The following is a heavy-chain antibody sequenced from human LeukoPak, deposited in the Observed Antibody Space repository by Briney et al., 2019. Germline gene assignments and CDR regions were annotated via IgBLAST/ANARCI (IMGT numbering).Heavy chain of an antibody. Sequence: ASVKVSCKASGYTFTSYGISWVRQAPGQGLEWMGWISAYNGNTNYAQKLQGRVTMTRDTSISTAYMELSRLRSDDTAVYYCARDKSDIVVVPAGDWFDPWGQGTLVTVSS. J-gene: IGHJ5*02. CDR1: GYTFTSYG. CDR2: ISAYNGNT. V-gene: IGHV1-18*01. D-gene: IGHD2-2*01. CDR3: ARDKSDIVVVPAGDWFDP.